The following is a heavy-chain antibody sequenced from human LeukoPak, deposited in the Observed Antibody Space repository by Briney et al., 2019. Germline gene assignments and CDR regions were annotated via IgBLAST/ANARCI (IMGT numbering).Heavy chain of an antibody. CDR2: IYYSGST. J-gene: IGHJ4*02. V-gene: IGHV4-59*12. CDR1: GGYISSYY. D-gene: IGHD3-22*01. CDR3: ARDNYYDSSGYISFDY. Sequence: SETLSLTCTVSGGYISSYYWSWIRQPPGKGLEWIGYIYYSGSTNYNPSLKSRVTISVDTSKNQFSLKLSSVTAADTAVYYCARDNYYDSSGYISFDYWGQGTLVTVSS.